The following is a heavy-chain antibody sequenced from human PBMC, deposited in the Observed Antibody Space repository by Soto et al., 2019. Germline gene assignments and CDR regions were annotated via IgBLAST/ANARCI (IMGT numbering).Heavy chain of an antibody. Sequence: GGSLRLSCAASGFTFSSYGMHWVRQAPGKGLARVAVIWYDGSNKYYADSVMGRFTISRDNSENTLYLQMNSMRAGDTAVYYCARAGSSSWYVDYYYGMDVWGQGTTVTVSS. CDR2: IWYDGSNK. V-gene: IGHV3-33*01. J-gene: IGHJ6*02. CDR3: ARAGSSSWYVDYYYGMDV. CDR1: GFTFSSYG. D-gene: IGHD6-13*01.